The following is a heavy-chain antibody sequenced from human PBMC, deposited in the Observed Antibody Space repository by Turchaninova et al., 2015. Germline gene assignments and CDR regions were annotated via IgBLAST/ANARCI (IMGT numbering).Heavy chain of an antibody. CDR2: INHSGST. J-gene: IGHJ4*02. V-gene: IGHV4-34*01. CDR3: ARVASIVPAAIGYFDY. D-gene: IGHD2-2*01. CDR1: GGSFSGYY. Sequence: QVQLQQWGAGLLKPSEPLSLTCAVYGGSFSGYYWGWNRQPPGKGLEGIGEINHSGSTNYNPSLKSRVTISVDTSKNQFSLKLSSVTAADTAVYYCARVASIVPAAIGYFDYWGQGTLVTVSS.